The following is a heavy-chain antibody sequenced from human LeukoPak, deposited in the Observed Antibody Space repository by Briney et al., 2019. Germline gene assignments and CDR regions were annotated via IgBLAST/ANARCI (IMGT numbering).Heavy chain of an antibody. D-gene: IGHD1-1*01. V-gene: IGHV3-7*01. CDR1: GFTFSTYW. J-gene: IGHJ5*02. CDR2: IKEDGSEK. CDR3: ARDRTTGTYNWFDP. Sequence: PGGSLRLSCAASGFTFSTYWTTWVRQAPGRGLEWVATIKEDGSEKYYVDSVKGRFTISRDNAKNSLYLQMNSLRAEDTAVYYCARDRTTGTYNWFDPWGQGTLVTVSS.